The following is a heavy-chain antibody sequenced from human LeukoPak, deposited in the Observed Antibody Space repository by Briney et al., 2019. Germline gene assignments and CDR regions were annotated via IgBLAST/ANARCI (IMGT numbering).Heavy chain of an antibody. CDR2: IWFDGSNK. V-gene: IGHV3-33*08. CDR3: VRDPSGSGFAFDS. Sequence: GGSLRLSCTASGFTFSNFWMGWVRQAPGKGLEWVAFIWFDGSNKHYADSVKGRFTISRDNSEDTLYLQMNSLRAEDTAVYYCVRDPSGSGFAFDSWGQGALVTVSS. J-gene: IGHJ4*02. CDR1: GFTFSNFW. D-gene: IGHD1-1*01.